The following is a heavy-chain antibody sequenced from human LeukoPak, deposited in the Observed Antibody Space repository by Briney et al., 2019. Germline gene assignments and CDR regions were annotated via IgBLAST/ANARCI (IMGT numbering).Heavy chain of an antibody. Sequence: SETLSLTCAVYGGSFSGYYWGWIRQPPGKGLEWIGEINHSGSTNYNPSLKSRVTISVDTSKNQFSLKLSSVTAADTAVYYCARGPNIAAAGINYWGQGTLVTVSS. CDR2: INHSGST. V-gene: IGHV4-34*01. J-gene: IGHJ4*02. CDR1: GGSFSGYY. D-gene: IGHD6-13*01. CDR3: ARGPNIAAAGINY.